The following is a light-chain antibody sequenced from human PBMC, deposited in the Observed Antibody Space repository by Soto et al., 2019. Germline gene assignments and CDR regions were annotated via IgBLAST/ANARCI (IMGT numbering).Light chain of an antibody. CDR3: SSYTSSSTPFV. J-gene: IGLJ1*01. CDR1: SRDVGGYNY. CDR2: EVS. Sequence: QSVLTQPASVSGSPGPSITISCTGTSRDVGGYNYVSWYQQHPGKAPKLMIYEVSNRPSGFSNRFSGSKSGNTASLTISGLQAEDEADYYCSSYTSSSTPFVFGTGTKVTVL. V-gene: IGLV2-14*01.